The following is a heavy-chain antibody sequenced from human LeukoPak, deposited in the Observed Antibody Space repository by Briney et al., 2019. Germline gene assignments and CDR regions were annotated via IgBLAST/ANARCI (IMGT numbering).Heavy chain of an antibody. Sequence: GGSLRLSCAASGFTFSSYSMNWVRQAPGKGLEWVSVFSGSGGSTYYADSVKGRFTISRDNSKNTLYLQMNSLRAEDTAIYYCAKTKKGDFWSTYPFDYWGQGTLVTVSS. J-gene: IGHJ4*02. D-gene: IGHD3-3*01. V-gene: IGHV3-23*01. CDR1: GFTFSSYS. CDR2: FSGSGGST. CDR3: AKTKKGDFWSTYPFDY.